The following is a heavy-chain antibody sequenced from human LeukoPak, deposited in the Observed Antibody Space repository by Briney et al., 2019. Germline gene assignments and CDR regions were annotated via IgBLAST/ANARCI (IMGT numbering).Heavy chain of an antibody. CDR3: ATDPRGSGHNWFDP. Sequence: ASAKVSCKVSGYTLTELSMHWVRQAPGKGLEWMGGFDPEDGETIYAQKFQGRVTMTEDTSTDTAYMELSSLRSEDTAVYYCATDPRGSGHNWFDPWGQGTLVTVSS. CDR2: FDPEDGET. CDR1: GYTLTELS. J-gene: IGHJ5*02. V-gene: IGHV1-24*01. D-gene: IGHD3-10*01.